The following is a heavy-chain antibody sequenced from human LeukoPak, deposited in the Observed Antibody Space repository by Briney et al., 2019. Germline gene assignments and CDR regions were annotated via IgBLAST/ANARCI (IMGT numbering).Heavy chain of an antibody. CDR3: ARVAGGRLDV. D-gene: IGHD4-23*01. J-gene: IGHJ6*04. CDR2: ISGSGGTP. Sequence: GGSLRLSCGASGFTFSSFAMSWVRQTPGKGLEWVSGISGSGGTPYYAHSVKGRFTISRDNSKNTLYLQMNSLRAEDTAVYYCARVAGGRLDVWGKGTTVTVSS. V-gene: IGHV3-23*01. CDR1: GFTFSSFA.